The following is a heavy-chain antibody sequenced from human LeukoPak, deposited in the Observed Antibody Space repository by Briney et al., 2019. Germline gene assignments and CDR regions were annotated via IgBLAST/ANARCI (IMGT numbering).Heavy chain of an antibody. CDR1: GFTVSSNY. CDR3: ARDLGGYYDSSRFWFDP. CDR2: IYSGGST. D-gene: IGHD3-22*01. Sequence: GGSLRLSCAASGFTVSSNYMSWVRQAPGKGLEWVSVIYSGGSTYYADSVKGRFTISRDNSKNTLYLQMNSLRAEDTAVYYCARDLGGYYDSSRFWFDPWGQGTLVTVSS. J-gene: IGHJ5*02. V-gene: IGHV3-53*01.